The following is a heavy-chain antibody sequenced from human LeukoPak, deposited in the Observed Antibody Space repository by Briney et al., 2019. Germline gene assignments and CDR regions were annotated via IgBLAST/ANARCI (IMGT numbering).Heavy chain of an antibody. V-gene: IGHV3-23*01. CDR1: GFTFSHAW. CDR3: APLGDSFMVLPLGY. J-gene: IGHJ4*02. Sequence: GGSLRLSCAASGFTFSHAWMNWVRQAPGKGLEWVSGIGGSGDGTFYADSVKGRFTISRDISKNTLYLQMNSLRAEDTAIYYCAPLGDSFMVLPLGYWGQGTLVTVSS. CDR2: IGGSGDGT. D-gene: IGHD3-16*01.